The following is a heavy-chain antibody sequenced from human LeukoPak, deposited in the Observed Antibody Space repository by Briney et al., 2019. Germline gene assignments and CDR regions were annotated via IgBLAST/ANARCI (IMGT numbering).Heavy chain of an antibody. CDR1: GFTFSSYW. CDR3: AKEGAYPIITYDS. CDR2: IKQDGGEK. J-gene: IGHJ5*01. V-gene: IGHV3-7*03. D-gene: IGHD3-10*01. Sequence: GGSLRLSCADSGFTFSSYWMSWVRQAPGKGLEWVANIKQDGGEKYYVDSVKGRFSISRDNAKNSLYLQMDSLRAEDTAVYYCAKEGAYPIITYDSWGQGALVTVSS.